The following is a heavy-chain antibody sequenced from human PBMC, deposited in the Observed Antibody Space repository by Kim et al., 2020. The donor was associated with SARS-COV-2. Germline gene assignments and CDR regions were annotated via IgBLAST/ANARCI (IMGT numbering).Heavy chain of an antibody. V-gene: IGHV4-31*03. CDR1: GGSISSGGYY. CDR3: ARWGLRWGFDY. Sequence: SETLSLTCTVSGGSISSGGYYWSWIRQHPGKGLEWIGYIYYSGSTYYNPSLKSRVTISVDTSKNQFSLKLSSVTAADTAVYYCARWGLRWGFDYWGQGTLVTVSS. D-gene: IGHD5-12*01. CDR2: IYYSGST. J-gene: IGHJ4*02.